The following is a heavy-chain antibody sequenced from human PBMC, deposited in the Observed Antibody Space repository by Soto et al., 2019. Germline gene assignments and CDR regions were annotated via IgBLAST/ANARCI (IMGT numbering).Heavy chain of an antibody. Sequence: QVQLQQWGAGLLKPSETLSLTCAVYGGSFSGYYWTWIRQPPGKGLEWIGEINHSGSTNYNPSLKSRVTILEDTSRTQSPLKLSSVPAADTAVYYCARGKGGNYWGQGALVTASS. CDR3: ARGKGGNY. CDR2: INHSGST. V-gene: IGHV4-34*02. D-gene: IGHD3-16*01. J-gene: IGHJ4*02. CDR1: GGSFSGYY.